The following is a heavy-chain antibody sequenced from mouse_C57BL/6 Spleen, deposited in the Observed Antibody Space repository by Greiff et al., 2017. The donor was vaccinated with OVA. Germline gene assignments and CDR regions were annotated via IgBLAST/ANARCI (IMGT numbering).Heavy chain of an antibody. CDR2: IYPGDGDT. CDR3: ASPTAQAWFAY. Sequence: VQLQESGPELVKPGASVKISCKASGYAFSSSWMNWVKQRPGKGLEWIGRIYPGDGDTNYNGKFKGKATLTADKSSSTAYMQLSRLTSEDSAVYFCASPTAQAWFAYWGQGTLVTVSA. V-gene: IGHV1-82*01. CDR1: GYAFSSSW. J-gene: IGHJ3*01. D-gene: IGHD3-2*02.